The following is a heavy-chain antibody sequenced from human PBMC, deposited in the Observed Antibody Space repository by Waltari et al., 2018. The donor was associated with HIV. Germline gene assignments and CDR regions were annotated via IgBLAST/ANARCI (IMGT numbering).Heavy chain of an antibody. V-gene: IGHV3-33*01. CDR3: ARVIGNTKGSWFDP. D-gene: IGHD1-7*01. Sequence: QVQLVESGGGVVQPAKSLRLSCAASGFNFNNFGMVWVRQAPGKGLEWVAVKWYDGSKMYYADSVKGRFTISKDNSKNTLHLQMNSLRAEDTAIYYCARVIGNTKGSWFDPWGQGTLVTVSS. CDR2: KWYDGSKM. J-gene: IGHJ5*02. CDR1: GFNFNNFG.